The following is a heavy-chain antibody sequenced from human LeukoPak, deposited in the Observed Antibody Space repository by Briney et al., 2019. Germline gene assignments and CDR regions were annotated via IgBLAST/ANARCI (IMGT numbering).Heavy chain of an antibody. D-gene: IGHD3-22*01. CDR1: GFTFNSCG. V-gene: IGHV3-30*03. J-gene: IGHJ3*02. CDR3: ASRSSGYSYDAFDI. CDR2: ISHDGINQ. Sequence: GRSLRLSCVASGFTFNSCGMHWVRQAPGKGLEWVAVISHDGINQYHADSVKGRFTISRDNAKNSLYLQMNSLRAEDTAVYYCASRSSGYSYDAFDIWGQGTMVTVSS.